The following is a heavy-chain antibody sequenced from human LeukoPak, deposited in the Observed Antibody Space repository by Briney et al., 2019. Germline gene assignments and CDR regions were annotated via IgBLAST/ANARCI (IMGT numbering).Heavy chain of an antibody. Sequence: GGSLRLSCAASGFTFSSYGMHWVRQAPGKGLEWVAVIWYDGNNKYYADSVKGRFTISRDNSKNTLYLQMNSLRAEDTAVYYCASTSGWYVPIDYWGQGTLVTVSS. J-gene: IGHJ4*02. D-gene: IGHD6-19*01. V-gene: IGHV3-33*01. CDR3: ASTSGWYVPIDY. CDR1: GFTFSSYG. CDR2: IWYDGNNK.